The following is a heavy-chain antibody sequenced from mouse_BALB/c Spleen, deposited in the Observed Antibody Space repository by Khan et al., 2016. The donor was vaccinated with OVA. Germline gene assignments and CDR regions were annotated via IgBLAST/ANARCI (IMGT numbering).Heavy chain of an antibody. CDR3: AIGNWQSYYFDY. CDR2: INPYNGGT. V-gene: IGHV1S136*01. J-gene: IGHJ2*01. D-gene: IGHD4-1*01. Sequence: EVQLQQSGPELGKPGASVKMSCKPSEYIFTNYVLHWVKQKPGQGLEWIGYINPYNGGTKYNEKFRGKATMASDKSSITAYLEISSLTSEDSAVYFGAIGNWQSYYFDYWGQGTTLTLSS. CDR1: EYIFTNYV.